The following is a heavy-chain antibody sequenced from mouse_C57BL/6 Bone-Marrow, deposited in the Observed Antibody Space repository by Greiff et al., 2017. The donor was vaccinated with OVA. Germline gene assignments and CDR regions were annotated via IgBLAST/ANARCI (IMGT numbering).Heavy chain of an antibody. CDR1: GFTFSSYG. Sequence: EVKLVESGGDLVKPGGSLKLSCAASGFTFSSYGMSWVRQTPDQRLEWVATISSGGSYTYYPDSVKGRFTISRDNAKNTLYLQMSSLKSEDTAMYYCARQGWAWFAYWGQGTLVTVSA. CDR3: ARQGWAWFAY. CDR2: ISSGGSYT. D-gene: IGHD2-3*01. J-gene: IGHJ3*01. V-gene: IGHV5-6*02.